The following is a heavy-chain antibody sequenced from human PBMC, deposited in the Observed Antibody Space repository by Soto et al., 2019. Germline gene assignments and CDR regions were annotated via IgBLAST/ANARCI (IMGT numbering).Heavy chain of an antibody. CDR1: GFTFSSYW. D-gene: IGHD3-3*01. J-gene: IGHJ4*02. CDR2: IKQDGSEK. V-gene: IGHV3-7*01. CDR3: ARDSYYDFWSGYSERSFDY. Sequence: GGSLRLSCAASGFTFSSYWMSWVRQAPGKGLEWVANIKQDGSEKYYVDSVKGRFTISRDNAKNSLYLQMNSLRAEDTAVYYCARDSYYDFWSGYSERSFDYWGQGTLVTVSS.